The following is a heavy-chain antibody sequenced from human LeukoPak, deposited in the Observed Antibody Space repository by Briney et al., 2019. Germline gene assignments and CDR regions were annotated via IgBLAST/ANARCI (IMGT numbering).Heavy chain of an antibody. J-gene: IGHJ4*02. CDR3: ARDMTITGADAY. CDR2: ITGSGSTI. D-gene: IGHD6-13*01. Sequence: GGSLRLSCAASGFTFSSYPMTWVRQTPGKGLEWVAYITGSGSTIYYADSVKGRFTISRDNGKNSLYLQMNSLRAEDTAVYYCARDMTITGADAYWGQGTLVTVSS. CDR1: GFTFSSYP. V-gene: IGHV3-48*01.